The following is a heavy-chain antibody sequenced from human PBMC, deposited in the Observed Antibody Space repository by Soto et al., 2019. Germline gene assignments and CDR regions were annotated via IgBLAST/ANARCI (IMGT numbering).Heavy chain of an antibody. D-gene: IGHD6-13*01. Sequence: ASVKVSCKTSGYSFTSYDINWVRQAPGQGLEWVGWMNTNSDDTRSAQKFRGRLTLTRDKSMRAVYMKLSNLRPDDTAVYYCAREWSAAGHFYGMDVWGQGTTVTVSS. CDR1: GYSFTSYD. CDR2: MNTNSDDT. CDR3: AREWSAAGHFYGMDV. V-gene: IGHV1-8*01. J-gene: IGHJ6*02.